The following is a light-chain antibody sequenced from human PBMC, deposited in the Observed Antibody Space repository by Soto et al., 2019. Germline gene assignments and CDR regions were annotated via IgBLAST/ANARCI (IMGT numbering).Light chain of an antibody. V-gene: IGKV1-5*03. CDR2: KAS. J-gene: IGKJ4*01. CDR1: QYIGSR. Sequence: DIQMTQSPSPLSASVRDRVTVTCRACQYIGSRLAWYQQNPGKAPNLLIYKASSLESGVPSRFSGSGSGTEFTPTISSLQPDDFATYYCQQYMSYPFTFGEGTKV. CDR3: QQYMSYPFT.